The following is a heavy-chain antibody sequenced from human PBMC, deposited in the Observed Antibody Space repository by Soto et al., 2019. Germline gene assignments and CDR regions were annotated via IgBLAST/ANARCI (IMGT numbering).Heavy chain of an antibody. D-gene: IGHD6-6*01. V-gene: IGHV4-59*01. Sequence: PSETLSLTCTVSGGSISSYYWSWIRQPPGKGLEWIGYIYYSGSTNYNPSLKGRVTISVDTSKNQFSLKLSSVTAADTAVYYCARSYSSYVFHWFDPWGQGTLVTVSS. CDR3: ARSYSSYVFHWFDP. CDR2: IYYSGST. CDR1: GGSISSYY. J-gene: IGHJ5*02.